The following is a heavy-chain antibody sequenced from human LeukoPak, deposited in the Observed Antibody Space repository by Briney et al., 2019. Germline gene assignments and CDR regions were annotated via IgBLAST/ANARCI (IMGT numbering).Heavy chain of an antibody. Sequence: SETLSLTCTVSGGSISSSSYYWGWIRQPPGKGLEWIGSIYYSGSTYYNPSLKSRVTISVDTSKNQFSLKLSSVTAADTAVYYCARRQLVSITNWFDPWGQGTLVTVSS. CDR1: GGSISSSSYY. J-gene: IGHJ5*02. V-gene: IGHV4-39*01. D-gene: IGHD6-13*01. CDR2: IYYSGST. CDR3: ARRQLVSITNWFDP.